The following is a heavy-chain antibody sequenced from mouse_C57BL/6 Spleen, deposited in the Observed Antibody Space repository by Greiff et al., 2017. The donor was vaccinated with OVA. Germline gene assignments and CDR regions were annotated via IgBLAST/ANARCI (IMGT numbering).Heavy chain of an antibody. CDR1: GFTFSSYT. CDR3: ARDNYFDY. V-gene: IGHV5-9*01. CDR2: ISGGGGNT. J-gene: IGHJ2*01. Sequence: EVMLVESGGGLVKPGGSLKLSCAASGFTFSSYTMSWVRQTPEKRLEWVATISGGGGNTYYPDSVKGRFTIARDNAKNTLYLQMSSLRSEDTALYYCARDNYFDYWGKGTTLTVSS.